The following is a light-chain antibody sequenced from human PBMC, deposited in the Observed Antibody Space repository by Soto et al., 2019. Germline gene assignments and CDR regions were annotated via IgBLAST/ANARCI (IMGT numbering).Light chain of an antibody. Sequence: ASRMTQSPSSLSASTGYRVTITCRASQGISSYLAWYQQKPGKAPKLLIYAASTLQSGVPSRFSGSGSGTDFTLTISCLQSEDFATNYCQQYYSYPHLTLGGGTEVEIK. V-gene: IGKV1-8*01. CDR1: QGISSY. CDR3: QQYYSYPHLT. CDR2: AAS. J-gene: IGKJ4*01.